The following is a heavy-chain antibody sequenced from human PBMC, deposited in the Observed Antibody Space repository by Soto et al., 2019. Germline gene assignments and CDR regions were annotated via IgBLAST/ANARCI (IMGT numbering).Heavy chain of an antibody. Sequence: LRLSCAASGFTFISYAMSWVRQAPGKGLEWVSAISGSGGSTYYADSVKGRFTISRDNSKNTLYLQMNSLRAEDTAVYYCAKSYSSSWYERVNWFDPWGQGTLVTVSS. D-gene: IGHD6-13*01. J-gene: IGHJ5*02. CDR1: GFTFISYA. CDR2: ISGSGGST. CDR3: AKSYSSSWYERVNWFDP. V-gene: IGHV3-23*01.